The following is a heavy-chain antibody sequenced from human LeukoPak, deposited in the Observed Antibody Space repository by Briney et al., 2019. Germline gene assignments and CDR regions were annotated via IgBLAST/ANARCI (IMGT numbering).Heavy chain of an antibody. CDR3: ASLNHRRSGDFDY. D-gene: IGHD6-25*01. J-gene: IGHJ4*02. CDR2: IIPILGIA. CDR1: GGTFNSYA. Sequence: SVKVSCKASGGTFNSYAISWVRQAPGQGLEWMGRIIPILGIANYAQKFQGRVTITADKSTSTAYMELSSLRSEDTAVYYCASLNHRRSGDFDYWGQGTLVTVSS. V-gene: IGHV1-69*04.